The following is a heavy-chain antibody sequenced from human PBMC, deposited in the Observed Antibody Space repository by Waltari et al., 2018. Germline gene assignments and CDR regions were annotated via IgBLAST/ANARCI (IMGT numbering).Heavy chain of an antibody. V-gene: IGHV3-23*03. CDR3: ARSEVDIVVI. CDR1: GFTFSSYA. J-gene: IGHJ4*02. CDR2: IYSGGST. D-gene: IGHD2-15*01. Sequence: EVQLLESGGGLVQPGGSLRLSCAASGFTFSSYAMSWVRQAPGKGLEWVSVIYSGGSTYYADSVKGRFTISRDNSKNTLYLQMNSLRAADTAVYYCARSEVDIVVIWGQGTLVTVSS.